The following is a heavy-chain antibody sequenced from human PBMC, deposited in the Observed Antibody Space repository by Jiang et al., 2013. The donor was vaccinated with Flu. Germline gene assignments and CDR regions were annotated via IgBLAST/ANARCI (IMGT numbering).Heavy chain of an antibody. CDR3: ARLGTNSGTVDY. V-gene: IGHV4-39*01. D-gene: IGHD4/OR15-4a*01. CDR2: IHYNGNT. J-gene: IGHJ4*02. CDR1: GGSISTSRHS. Sequence: GSGLVKPSETLSLTCTVSGGSISTSRHSWGWIRQPPGKGLEWVGTIHYNGNTFYNPSLKSRVTISIDTSRNQFSLRLSSVTATDTTIFYCARLGTNSGTVDYWGQGILVTVSS.